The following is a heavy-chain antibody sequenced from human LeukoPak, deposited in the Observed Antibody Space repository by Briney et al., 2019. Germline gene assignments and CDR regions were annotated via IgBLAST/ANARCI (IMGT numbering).Heavy chain of an antibody. CDR2: ISGSGGST. D-gene: IGHD6-25*01. Sequence: PGGSLRLSCVGSGFTFSSYGMSWVRQAPGKGLEWVSAISGSGGSTYYADSVKGRFTISRDNSKNTLYLQMNSLRAEDTAVYYCAKKSGGTSSGVDYWGQGTLVTVSS. V-gene: IGHV3-23*01. CDR1: GFTFSSYG. J-gene: IGHJ4*02. CDR3: AKKSGGTSSGVDY.